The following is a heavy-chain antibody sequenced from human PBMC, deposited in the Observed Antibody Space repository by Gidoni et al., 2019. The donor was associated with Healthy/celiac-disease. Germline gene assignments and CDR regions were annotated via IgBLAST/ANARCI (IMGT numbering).Heavy chain of an antibody. CDR3: ARLSYYGSGSYFWG. CDR2: IDPSDSYT. Sequence: RIDPSDSYTNYSPSFQGHVTISADKSSSTAYLQWSSLKASDNAMYYCARLSYYGSGSYFWGWGQGTLVTVSS. D-gene: IGHD3-10*01. J-gene: IGHJ4*02. V-gene: IGHV5-10-1*01.